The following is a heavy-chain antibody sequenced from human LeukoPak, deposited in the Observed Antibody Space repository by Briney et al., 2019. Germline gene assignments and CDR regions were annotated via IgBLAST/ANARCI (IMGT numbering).Heavy chain of an antibody. Sequence: PSETLSLTCTVSGGSMSTFYWSWIRQPPRKGLEWIGYIYYSGSTNYNPSLNSRVTMSVDTSKSQFSLKVRSVTAADTAVYYCARAGLTTTGGPGGLDIWGQGTMVTVSS. D-gene: IGHD4-17*01. CDR2: IYYSGST. CDR3: ARAGLTTTGGPGGLDI. V-gene: IGHV4-59*01. CDR1: GGSMSTFY. J-gene: IGHJ3*02.